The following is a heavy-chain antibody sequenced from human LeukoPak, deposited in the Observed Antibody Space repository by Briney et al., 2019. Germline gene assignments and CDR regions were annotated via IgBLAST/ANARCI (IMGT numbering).Heavy chain of an antibody. CDR3: AKGYYCSGGSCYFDS. D-gene: IGHD2-15*01. CDR2: IYPGDSNT. CDR1: GYSLTSYW. V-gene: IGHV5-51*01. J-gene: IGHJ4*02. Sequence: HGESLKISCKGSGYSLTSYWIAWVRQMPGXGLEWMGIIYPGDSNTIYSPSFQGQVTTSADKSISTTYLQWSSLKSSDTAMYYCAKGYYCSGGSCYFDSWGQGTLVTVSS.